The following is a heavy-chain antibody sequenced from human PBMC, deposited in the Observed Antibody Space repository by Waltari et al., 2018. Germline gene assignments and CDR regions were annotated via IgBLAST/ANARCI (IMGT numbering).Heavy chain of an antibody. Sequence: EVQLVESGGGLVQPGRSLRLSCAASGFPFADYAMHWVRQAPGKGLEWVSGISWNSGNIGYADSVKGRFTISRDNAKNSLYLQMNSLRAEDTALYYCGKDTGYYDSSGYYPGAFDIWGQGTMVTVSS. D-gene: IGHD3-22*01. CDR3: GKDTGYYDSSGYYPGAFDI. V-gene: IGHV3-9*01. J-gene: IGHJ3*02. CDR2: ISWNSGNI. CDR1: GFPFADYA.